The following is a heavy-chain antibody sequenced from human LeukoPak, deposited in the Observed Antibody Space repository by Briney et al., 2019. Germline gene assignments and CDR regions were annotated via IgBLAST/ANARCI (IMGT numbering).Heavy chain of an antibody. D-gene: IGHD5-18*01. CDR3: ARVGPWVTPDYYYYYMDV. Sequence: GGSLRLSCAASIFTLSRYDMNWVRDAPGGGVEWGLYISSSGSTISYADSVKGRFTNSRDNAKNSLYLQMNGLRAEDTAVYYCARVGPWVTPDYYYYYMDVWGKGTTVTVSS. CDR1: IFTLSRYD. CDR2: ISSSGSTI. J-gene: IGHJ6*03. V-gene: IGHV3-48*03.